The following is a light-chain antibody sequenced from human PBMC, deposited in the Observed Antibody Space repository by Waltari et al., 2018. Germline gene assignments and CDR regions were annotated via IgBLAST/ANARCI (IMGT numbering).Light chain of an antibody. CDR3: QAWDSNTGV. J-gene: IGLJ3*02. V-gene: IGLV3-1*01. CDR2: PDS. CDR1: KLGNKY. Sequence: SYELTQPPSVSVSPGQTASITCPGDKLGNKYVCWYQQKPGQSPVLVIYPDSKRPSGIPERFSGSNSGNTATLTISGTQAMDEADYYCQAWDSNTGVFGGGAKLTVL.